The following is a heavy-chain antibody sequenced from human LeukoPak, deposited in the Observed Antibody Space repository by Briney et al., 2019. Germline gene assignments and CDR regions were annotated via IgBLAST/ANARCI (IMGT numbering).Heavy chain of an antibody. CDR2: SYTSGST. CDR1: GGSISSYY. CDR3: ARERIAAAGGEGRDFDY. V-gene: IGHV4-4*07. J-gene: IGHJ4*02. D-gene: IGHD6-13*01. Sequence: PSETLSLTCTVSGGSISSYYWSLIRQPAGKGLERIGRSYTSGSTNYNPSLKSRVTMSVDTSKNQFSLKLSSVTAADTAVYYCARERIAAAGGEGRDFDYWGQGTLVTVSS.